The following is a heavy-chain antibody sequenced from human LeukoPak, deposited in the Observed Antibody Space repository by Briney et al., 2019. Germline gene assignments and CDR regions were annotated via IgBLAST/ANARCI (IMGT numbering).Heavy chain of an antibody. Sequence: PSETLSLTCTVSGGSISSGGYYWSWIRQHPGKGLEWIGYIYYSGSTYYNPSLKSRVTISVDTSKNQFSLKLSSVTAADTAVYYCARDPPPLLWFGEPLWGQGTLVTVSS. V-gene: IGHV4-31*03. CDR1: GGSISSGGYY. D-gene: IGHD3-10*01. J-gene: IGHJ4*02. CDR2: IYYSGST. CDR3: ARDPPPLLWFGEPL.